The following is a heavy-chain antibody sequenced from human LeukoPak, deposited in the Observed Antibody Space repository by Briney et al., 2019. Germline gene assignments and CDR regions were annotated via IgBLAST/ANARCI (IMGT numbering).Heavy chain of an antibody. CDR2: ISGSGGNT. D-gene: IGHD6-19*01. J-gene: IGHJ4*02. V-gene: IGHV3-23*01. Sequence: GGSLRLSCAASGFRFSFHGMSWVRQSPGKGLEWVSIISGSGGNTYYADSVKGRFTISRDNSKNTLYLQMNSLRAEDTAVYYCARAIKAVAGTFHRDYYFDYWGQGTLVTVSS. CDR1: GFRFSFHG. CDR3: ARAIKAVAGTFHRDYYFDY.